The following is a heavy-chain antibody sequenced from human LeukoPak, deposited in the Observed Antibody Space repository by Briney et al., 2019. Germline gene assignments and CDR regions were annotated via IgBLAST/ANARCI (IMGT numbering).Heavy chain of an antibody. CDR1: GFTFDDYA. V-gene: IGHV3-9*01. D-gene: IGHD3-22*01. CDR3: AKDYYYDSSGYFEY. J-gene: IGHJ4*02. Sequence: GGSLRLSCAASGFTFDDYAMHWVREAPGKGLGPFSGISWNSGSIGYADSVRGRFTISRDNAKNSLCLQMNSLRAEDTALYYCAKDYYYDSSGYFEYWGQGTLVTVSS. CDR2: ISWNSGSI.